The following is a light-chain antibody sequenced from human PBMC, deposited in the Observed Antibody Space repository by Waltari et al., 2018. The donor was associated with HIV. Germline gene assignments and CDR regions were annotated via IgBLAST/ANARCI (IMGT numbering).Light chain of an antibody. Sequence: EIVMTQSPATLSVSPGERATLSCRASQSVSSNLAWYQQKPGQAPRLLIFGASTRATGIPARFSGSGSGTDYTLTISSLQPEDFATYYCQHYYRTPHVLGQGTKVEIK. CDR1: QSVSSN. V-gene: IGKV3-15*01. CDR3: QHYYRTPHV. CDR2: GAS. J-gene: IGKJ1*01.